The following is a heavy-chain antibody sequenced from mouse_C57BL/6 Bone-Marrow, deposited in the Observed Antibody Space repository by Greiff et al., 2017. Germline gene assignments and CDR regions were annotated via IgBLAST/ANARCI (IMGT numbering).Heavy chain of an antibody. V-gene: IGHV1-59*01. CDR1: GYTFTSYW. CDR3: ARKEEYYYGSSYNYARDY. CDR2: IDPSDSYT. J-gene: IGHJ4*01. D-gene: IGHD1-1*01. Sequence: VQLQQPGAELVRPGTSVKLSCKASGYTFTSYWMHWVKQRPGQGLEWIGVIDPSDSYTNYNQKFKGKATLTVDKSSSTAYMQVSSLTSEESAVYYCARKEEYYYGSSYNYARDYWGQGTSVTVSS.